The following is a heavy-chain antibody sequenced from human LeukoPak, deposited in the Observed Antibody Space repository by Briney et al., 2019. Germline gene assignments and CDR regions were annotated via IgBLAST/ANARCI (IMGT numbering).Heavy chain of an antibody. CDR3: ATDIDYYGSGTYYKRG. Sequence: GASVKVSCKASGYTFTDYYIYWVRQAPGQGLEWMGWINPNSGGTNYAQKFQGRVTMTRDTSISTAYMELSSLRSEDTAVYYCATDIDYYGSGTYYKRGWGQGTLVTVSS. V-gene: IGHV1-2*02. J-gene: IGHJ4*02. CDR2: INPNSGGT. D-gene: IGHD3-10*01. CDR1: GYTFTDYY.